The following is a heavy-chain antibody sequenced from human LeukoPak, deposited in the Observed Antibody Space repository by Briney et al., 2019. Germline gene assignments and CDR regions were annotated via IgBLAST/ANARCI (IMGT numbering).Heavy chain of an antibody. CDR1: GGSFSGYY. Sequence: SETLSLTCAVYGGSFSGYYWSWIRQPPGKGLEWIGSIYYSGSTYYNPSLKSRVTISVDTSKNQFSLKLSSVTAADTAVYYCARGIAVAGTPTDYWGQGTLVTVSS. V-gene: IGHV4-34*01. J-gene: IGHJ4*02. CDR3: ARGIAVAGTPTDY. CDR2: IYYSGST. D-gene: IGHD6-19*01.